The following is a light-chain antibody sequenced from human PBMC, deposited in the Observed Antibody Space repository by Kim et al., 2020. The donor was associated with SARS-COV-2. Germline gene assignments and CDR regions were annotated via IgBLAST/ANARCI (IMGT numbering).Light chain of an antibody. J-gene: IGLJ2*01. CDR2: QDS. CDR3: QAWDSNVV. V-gene: IGLV3-1*01. Sequence: SSELTQPPSVSVSPGQTASITCSGDKLGDKYACWYQQKPGQSPVLVIYQDSKRPSGIPERFSGSNSGNTATLTISGTQAMDEADYYCQAWDSNVVFGGGT. CDR1: KLGDKY.